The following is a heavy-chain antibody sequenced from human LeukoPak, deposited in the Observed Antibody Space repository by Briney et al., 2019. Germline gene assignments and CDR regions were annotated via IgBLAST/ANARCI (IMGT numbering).Heavy chain of an antibody. D-gene: IGHD3-10*01. CDR2: IHYSGST. J-gene: IGHJ4*02. CDR3: ARGELFHDY. CDR1: GGPISSGDYY. V-gene: IGHV4-30-4*01. Sequence: SQTLSLTCTVSGGPISSGDYYWNWIRQPPGKGLEWIGYIHYSGSTFYNLSLKSRVTISVDRSKNQFSLELTSVTAADTAVYYCARGELFHDYWGQGTLVTVSS.